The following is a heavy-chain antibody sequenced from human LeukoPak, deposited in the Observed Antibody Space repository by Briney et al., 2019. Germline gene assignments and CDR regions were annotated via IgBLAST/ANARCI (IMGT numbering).Heavy chain of an antibody. Sequence: GGSLRLSCAASGFTFSTYEMSWVRQAPGKGLEWVAYIKQDGSEKYYVDSVKGRFTISRDNAKNSLYLQVNGLRAEDTAVYYCARSGNNYYYYMDVWGKGTTVTVSS. J-gene: IGHJ6*03. CDR3: ARSGNNYYYYMDV. V-gene: IGHV3-7*01. CDR1: GFTFSTYE. CDR2: IKQDGSEK. D-gene: IGHD2/OR15-2a*01.